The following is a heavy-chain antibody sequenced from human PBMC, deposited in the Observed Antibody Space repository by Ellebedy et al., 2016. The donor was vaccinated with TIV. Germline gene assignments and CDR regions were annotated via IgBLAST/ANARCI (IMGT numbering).Heavy chain of an antibody. D-gene: IGHD5-24*01. J-gene: IGHJ4*02. CDR3: ARDGYNWVHFDY. CDR1: GFTFSTYW. CDR2: INSDGSST. V-gene: IGHV3-74*01. Sequence: GESLKISXAASGFTFSTYWMHWVRQIPGKGLMRVSRINSDGSSTTYADSVQGRFTISRDNAKNTLFLQMNSLRAEDTAVYYCARDGYNWVHFDYWGQGTLVNVSS.